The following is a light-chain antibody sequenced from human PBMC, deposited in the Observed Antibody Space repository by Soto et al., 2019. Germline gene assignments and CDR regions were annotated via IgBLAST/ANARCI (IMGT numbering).Light chain of an antibody. J-gene: IGLJ2*01. CDR3: SSYTSSSTLV. CDR1: SSDVGGYNY. V-gene: IGLV2-14*03. CDR2: DVS. Sequence: QSVLTQPASVSGSPGQSITISCTGTSSDVGGYNYVSWYQQHPGKAPKLMIYDVSNGPSGISNRFSGSKSGNTASLTISGLQAEDEADYYCSSYTSSSTLVFGGGTKVTVL.